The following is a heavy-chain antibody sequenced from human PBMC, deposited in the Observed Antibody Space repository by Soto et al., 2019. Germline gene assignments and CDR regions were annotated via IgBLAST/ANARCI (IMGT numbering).Heavy chain of an antibody. J-gene: IGHJ6*02. CDR3: TTIPMVRGVPTYDV. CDR2: IKSKTDGGTT. V-gene: IGHV3-15*01. CDR1: GFTFSNAW. D-gene: IGHD3-10*01. Sequence: EVQLVESGGGLVKPGGSLRLSCAASGFTFSNAWMSWVRRAPGKGLEWVGRIKSKTDGGTTDYAAPVKGRFTISRDDSKNTLYLQMNSLKTEDTAVYYCTTIPMVRGVPTYDVWGQGTTVTVSS.